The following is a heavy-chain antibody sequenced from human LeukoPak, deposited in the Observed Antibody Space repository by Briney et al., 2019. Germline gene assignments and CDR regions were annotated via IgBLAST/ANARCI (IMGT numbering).Heavy chain of an antibody. V-gene: IGHV1-69*05. CDR1: GGTFSSYA. D-gene: IGHD3-10*01. CDR3: ARATMVRGVIFAFDY. Sequence: GASVKVSCKASGGTFSSYAISWVRQAPGQGLEWMGGIIPIFGTANYAQKFQGRVTITTDESTSTAYMELSSLRSEDTAVYYCARATMVRGVIFAFDYWGQGTLVTVSS. CDR2: IIPIFGTA. J-gene: IGHJ4*02.